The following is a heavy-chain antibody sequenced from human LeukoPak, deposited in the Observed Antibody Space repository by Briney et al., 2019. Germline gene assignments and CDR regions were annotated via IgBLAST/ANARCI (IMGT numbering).Heavy chain of an antibody. CDR1: GGSISSSSYY. D-gene: IGHD6-19*01. CDR3: ARSSRAVAGTVDY. CDR2: IYYSGST. Sequence: SETLSLTCTVSGGSISSSSYYWGWLRQPPGKGLEWIGSIYYSGSTYYNPSLKSRVTISVDTSKNQFSLKLSSVTAADTAVYYCARSSRAVAGTVDYWGQGTLVTVSS. V-gene: IGHV4-39*01. J-gene: IGHJ4*02.